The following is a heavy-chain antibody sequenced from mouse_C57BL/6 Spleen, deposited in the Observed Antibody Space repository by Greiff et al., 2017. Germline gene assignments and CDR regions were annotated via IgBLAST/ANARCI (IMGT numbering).Heavy chain of an antibody. CDR1: GYTFTDYE. J-gene: IGHJ4*01. V-gene: IGHV1-15*01. D-gene: IGHD3-2*02. CDR2: IDPETGGT. Sequence: LQESGAELVRPGASVTLSCKASGYTFTDYEMHWVKQTPVHGLEWIGAIDPETGGTAYNQKFKGKAILTADKSSSTAYMELRSLTSEDSAVYYCTRDGAQATYYAMDYWGQGTSVTVSS. CDR3: TRDGAQATYYAMDY.